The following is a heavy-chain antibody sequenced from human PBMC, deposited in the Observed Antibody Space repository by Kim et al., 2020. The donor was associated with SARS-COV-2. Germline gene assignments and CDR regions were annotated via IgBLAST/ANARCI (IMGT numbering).Heavy chain of an antibody. D-gene: IGHD3-10*01. V-gene: IGHV1-18*01. CDR3: ARGTYYYGSGSYFAEGNWFDP. J-gene: IGHJ5*02. Sequence: ASVKVSCKASGYTFTSYGISWVRQAPGQGLEWMGWISAYNGNTNYAQKLQGRVTMTTDTSTSTAYMELRSLRSDDTAVYYCARGTYYYGSGSYFAEGNWFDPWGQGTLVTVSS. CDR2: ISAYNGNT. CDR1: GYTFTSYG.